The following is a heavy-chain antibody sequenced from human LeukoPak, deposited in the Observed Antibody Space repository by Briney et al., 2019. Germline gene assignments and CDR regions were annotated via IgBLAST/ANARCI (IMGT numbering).Heavy chain of an antibody. Sequence: KSSETLSLTCSVSGASINDYYWTWIRQPPGKGLEWVGYVYHTGTSGYHPSLKSRVAMSLDTSKNQVSLKLSSVTAADTAVYFCTRVVNGGHFDYWGQGTLVTVSS. CDR1: GASINDYY. D-gene: IGHD2-8*01. CDR2: VYHTGTS. CDR3: TRVVNGGHFDY. V-gene: IGHV4-59*12. J-gene: IGHJ4*02.